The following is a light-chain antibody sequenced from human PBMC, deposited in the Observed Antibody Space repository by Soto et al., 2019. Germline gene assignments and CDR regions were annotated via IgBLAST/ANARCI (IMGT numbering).Light chain of an antibody. V-gene: IGKV3-20*01. J-gene: IGKJ5*01. CDR2: VAS. CDR3: QQFGNSPQIT. Sequence: EIVLTQSPGTLSLSPGERATLSCRASQSVSSSYLAWYQHKPGQAPRPLIYVASIRATGIPDRFSGSGSGTDFTLTISRLEPDDFAVYYCQQFGNSPQITFGQGTRLEIK. CDR1: QSVSSSY.